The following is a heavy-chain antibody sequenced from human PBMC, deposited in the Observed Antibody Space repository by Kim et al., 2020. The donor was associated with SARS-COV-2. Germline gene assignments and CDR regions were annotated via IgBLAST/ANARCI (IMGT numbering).Heavy chain of an antibody. Sequence: GGSLRLSCAASGFTFDDYAMHWVRQAPGKGLEWVSGISWNSGSIGYADSVKGRFTISRDNAKNSLYLQMNSLRAEDTALYYCATSSYYDILTGCMDVWGQGTTVTVSS. V-gene: IGHV3-9*01. CDR3: ATSSYYDILTGCMDV. CDR2: ISWNSGSI. J-gene: IGHJ6*02. CDR1: GFTFDDYA. D-gene: IGHD3-9*01.